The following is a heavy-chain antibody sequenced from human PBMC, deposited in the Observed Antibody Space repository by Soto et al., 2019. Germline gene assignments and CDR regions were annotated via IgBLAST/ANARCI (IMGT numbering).Heavy chain of an antibody. CDR2: ISSSSSYI. J-gene: IGHJ6*02. V-gene: IGHV3-21*01. Sequence: PGGSLRLSCAASGFTFSSYSMNWVRQAPGKGLEWVSSISSSSSYIYYADSVKGRFTISRDNAKNSLYLQMNSLRAEDTAVYYCARDKGYSNYVVDGMDVWGQGTTVTVSS. CDR1: GFTFSSYS. D-gene: IGHD4-4*01. CDR3: ARDKGYSNYVVDGMDV.